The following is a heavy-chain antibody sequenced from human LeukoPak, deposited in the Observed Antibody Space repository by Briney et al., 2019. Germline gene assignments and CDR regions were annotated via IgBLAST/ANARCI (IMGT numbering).Heavy chain of an antibody. J-gene: IGHJ4*02. CDR3: ARARYCSSTSCYEFDY. Sequence: SETLSLTCAVSGGSISSGGHSWSWIRQPPGKGLEWIGYIYHSGSTYYNPSLKSRVTISVDRSKNQFSLKLSSVTAADTAVYYCARARYCSSTSCYEFDYWGQGTLVTVSS. V-gene: IGHV4-30-2*01. D-gene: IGHD2-2*01. CDR1: GGSISSGGHS. CDR2: IYHSGST.